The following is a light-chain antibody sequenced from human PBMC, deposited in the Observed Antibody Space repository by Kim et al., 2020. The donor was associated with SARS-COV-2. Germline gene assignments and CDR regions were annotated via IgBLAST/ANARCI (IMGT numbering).Light chain of an antibody. CDR3: AAWDDSLSGYV. CDR2: SNN. Sequence: QSLLTQTPSASGTPGQRVTISCSGSSSNIGSNYVYWYQQLPGTAPKLLIYSNNQRPSGVPDRFSGSKSGTSASLAISGLRSEDEADYYCAAWDDSLSGYVFGTGTKVTVL. V-gene: IGLV1-47*02. J-gene: IGLJ1*01. CDR1: SSNIGSNY.